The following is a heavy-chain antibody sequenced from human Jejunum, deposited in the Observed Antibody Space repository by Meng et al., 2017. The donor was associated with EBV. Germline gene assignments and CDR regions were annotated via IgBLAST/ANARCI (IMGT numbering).Heavy chain of an antibody. J-gene: IGHJ4*02. CDR3: TTTIVGVTKENY. CDR1: GFTFSNVW. V-gene: IGHV3-15*01. Sequence: EVERGESGGGVEKPGGSLRPSCAAFGFTFSNVWMSWVRQAPGEGLEWVGRIKTKTDGGTTDYAAPVKGRFTISRDDSKNTLYLQMNSLKIEDTAVYYCTTTIVGVTKENYWGQGTLVTVSS. CDR2: IKTKTDGGTT. D-gene: IGHD1-26*01.